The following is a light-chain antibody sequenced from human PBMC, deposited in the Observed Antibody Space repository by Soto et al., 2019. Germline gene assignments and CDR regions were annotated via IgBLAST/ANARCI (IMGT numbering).Light chain of an antibody. CDR3: SSYTTSNTLV. J-gene: IGLJ3*02. Sequence: QSALTQPPSVSGSPGQSVTISCSGTSSDIGSYNRVSWYQQPPGTAPKLIIYEVGNRPSGVPDRFSGSKSGNAASLTISGLQAEDEADHYCSSYTTSNTLVFGGGTKLTVL. CDR1: SSDIGSYNR. CDR2: EVG. V-gene: IGLV2-18*02.